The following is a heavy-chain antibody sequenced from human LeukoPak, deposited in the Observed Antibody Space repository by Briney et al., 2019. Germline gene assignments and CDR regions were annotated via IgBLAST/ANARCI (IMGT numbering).Heavy chain of an antibody. J-gene: IGHJ4*02. CDR1: GGTFSSYA. Sequence: ASVKVSCKASGGTFSSYAISWVRQAPGQGLEWMGIINPSGGSTSYAQKFQGRVTMTRDTSTSTVYMELSSLRSEDTAVYYCRIAVANFDYWGQGTLVTVSS. CDR3: RIAVANFDY. CDR2: INPSGGST. V-gene: IGHV1-46*01. D-gene: IGHD5-12*01.